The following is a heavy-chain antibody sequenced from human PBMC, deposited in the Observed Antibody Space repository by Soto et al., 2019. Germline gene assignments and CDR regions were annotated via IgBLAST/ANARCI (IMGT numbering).Heavy chain of an antibody. J-gene: IGHJ4*02. D-gene: IGHD4-17*01. CDR3: ARSTGYGDSYFDY. Sequence: PSETLSLTCTVSGGSITLYYWNWIRRSPGKGLEWIGYMYSSGSTNYRSSLKSRVTISGDTPKNQFSLRLRSVTAADTAVYFCARSTGYGDSYFDYWGQGALVTVSS. CDR1: GGSITLYY. V-gene: IGHV4-59*01. CDR2: MYSSGST.